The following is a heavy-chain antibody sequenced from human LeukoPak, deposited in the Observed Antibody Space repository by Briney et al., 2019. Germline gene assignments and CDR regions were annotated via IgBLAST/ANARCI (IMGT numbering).Heavy chain of an antibody. CDR2: ISGSGGST. J-gene: IGHJ4*02. Sequence: GGSLRLSCAASGFTFSSYAMSWVRQAPGKGLEWVSAISGSGGSTYYADSVKGRFTISRDNSKNTLYLQMNSLRAEDTAVYYCARVEMSTISTYWGQGTLVTVSS. CDR3: ARVEMSTISTY. V-gene: IGHV3-23*01. D-gene: IGHD5/OR15-5a*01. CDR1: GFTFSSYA.